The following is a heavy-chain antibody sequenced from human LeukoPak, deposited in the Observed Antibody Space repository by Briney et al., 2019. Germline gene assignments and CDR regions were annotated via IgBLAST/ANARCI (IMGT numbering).Heavy chain of an antibody. J-gene: IGHJ5*02. CDR3: ARESCISTTCLNWFDP. CDR1: GGTFSSYA. Sequence: ASVKVSCKASGGTFSSYAISWVRQAPGHGLEWMGRIIPILGIANYAQKFQGRVTITADKSTSTAYMELSSLGSEDTAVYYCARESCISTTCLNWFDPWGQGTLVTVSS. CDR2: IIPILGIA. D-gene: IGHD2-2*01. V-gene: IGHV1-69*04.